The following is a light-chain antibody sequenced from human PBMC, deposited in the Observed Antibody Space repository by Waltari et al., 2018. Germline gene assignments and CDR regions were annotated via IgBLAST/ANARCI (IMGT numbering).Light chain of an antibody. V-gene: IGLV2-23*01. CDR2: EGN. Sequence: QSALTQPPSVAGSPGQSLPLSCTGTRSDVGRYNQVDCHQQHPGKAPKLIIYEGNKWPAGVSNRFSGSKSGNTASLTISGLQAEDEADYYCCSYAGSSSWVFGGGTKLTVL. J-gene: IGLJ3*02. CDR1: RSDVGRYNQ. CDR3: CSYAGSSSWV.